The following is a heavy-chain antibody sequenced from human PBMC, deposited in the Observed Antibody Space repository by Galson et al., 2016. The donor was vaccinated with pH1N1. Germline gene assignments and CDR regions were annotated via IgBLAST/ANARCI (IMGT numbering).Heavy chain of an antibody. J-gene: IGHJ4*02. CDR1: GFSFSTYA. CDR3: AGAVAAADSY. D-gene: IGHD6-25*01. Sequence: SLRLSCAASGFSFSTYAMHWVRQAPGKGLEWVAVVLYDGNNQYFADSVKGRFTISRDNSKNTVYLQMNRLRAEDTAVYYCAGAVAAADSYWGQGTLVTVSS. V-gene: IGHV3-30-3*01. CDR2: VLYDGNNQ.